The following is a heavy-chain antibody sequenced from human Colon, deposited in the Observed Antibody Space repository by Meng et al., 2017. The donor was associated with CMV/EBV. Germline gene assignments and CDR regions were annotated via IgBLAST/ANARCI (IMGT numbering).Heavy chain of an antibody. D-gene: IGHD1-26*01. CDR1: GFTFSDYY. V-gene: IGHV3-11*01. CDR2: ISSTGATI. J-gene: IGHJ4*02. Sequence: GGSLRLSCAASGFTFSDYYMTWIRQAPGKGLEWLAHISSTGATIYYADSVQGRFTISRDDAKSSLNLQMSSLKTEDTAVYYCTTFRGVSWDDYWGQGTLVTVSS. CDR3: TTFRGVSWDDY.